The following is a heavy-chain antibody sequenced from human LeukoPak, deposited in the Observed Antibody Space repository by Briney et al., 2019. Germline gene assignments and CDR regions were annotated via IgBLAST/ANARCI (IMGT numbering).Heavy chain of an antibody. CDR2: ISSSSSTI. CDR3: TKDIGSWSGVDDAFDI. CDR1: GFTVSSYS. D-gene: IGHD1-26*01. J-gene: IGHJ3*02. Sequence: GGSLRLSCAASGFTVSSYSMNWVRQAPGKGLEWVSYISSSSSTIYYADSVKGRFTISRDNAKNSLYLQMNSLRAEDTALYYCTKDIGSWSGVDDAFDIWGQGTMVTVSS. V-gene: IGHV3-48*01.